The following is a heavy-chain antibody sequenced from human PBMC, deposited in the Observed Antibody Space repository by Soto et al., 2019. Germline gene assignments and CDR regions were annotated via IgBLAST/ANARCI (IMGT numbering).Heavy chain of an antibody. CDR2: INPNGGGT. J-gene: IGHJ5*02. CDR1: GYTFTGYY. D-gene: IGHD4-17*01. CDR3: ARDLYGDYPRGFDP. Sequence: ASVKVSCKASGYTFTGYYIHWVRQAPGQGLEWMGWINPNGGGTNYAQKFKGRVTMTRDTSLTTSYMELSSLKSDDTAVYYCARDLYGDYPRGFDPWGQGTLVTVSS. V-gene: IGHV1-2*02.